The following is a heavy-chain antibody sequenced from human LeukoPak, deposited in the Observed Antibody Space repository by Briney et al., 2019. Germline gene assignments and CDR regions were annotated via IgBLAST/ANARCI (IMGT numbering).Heavy chain of an antibody. CDR3: ARGGGSYIT. CDR1: GFTFCSFL. CDR2: IKQDGSEK. Sequence: GGSLRLSCAASGFTFCSFLMRCVRQAPGKGLEWVANIKQDGSEKYYVDSVKGRFTISRDNAKHSLYLQMNSMRAEDTAVYYCARGGGSYITWGQGTLVTVSS. D-gene: IGHD1-26*01. J-gene: IGHJ5*02. V-gene: IGHV3-7*04.